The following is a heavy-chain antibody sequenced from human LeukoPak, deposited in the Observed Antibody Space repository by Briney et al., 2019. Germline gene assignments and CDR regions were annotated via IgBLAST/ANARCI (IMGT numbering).Heavy chain of an antibody. D-gene: IGHD2-15*01. CDR1: GFTFSSYG. J-gene: IGHJ6*02. CDR2: ISYDGSNK. Sequence: GRSLRLSCAASGFTFSSYGMHWVRQAPGKGLEWVAVISYDGSNKYYADSVKGRFTISRDDSKNTVFLQMNSLRAEDTAVFSCARDGGSGYSMDVWGQGTTVTVSS. V-gene: IGHV3-30*03. CDR3: ARDGGSGYSMDV.